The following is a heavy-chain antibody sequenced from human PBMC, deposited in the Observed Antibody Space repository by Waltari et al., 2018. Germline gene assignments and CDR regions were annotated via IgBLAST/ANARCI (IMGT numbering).Heavy chain of an antibody. CDR3: AKDRRHDPDAFDI. D-gene: IGHD3-16*01. Sequence: EVQLLESGGGLVQPGGSLRLSCAASGFTFSSYAMSWVRQAPGKGLEWVSAMSGSGGSTYYADSVKGRFTISRDNSKNTLYLQMNSLRAEDTAVYYCAKDRRHDPDAFDIWGQGTMVTVSS. J-gene: IGHJ3*02. CDR2: MSGSGGST. V-gene: IGHV3-23*01. CDR1: GFTFSSYA.